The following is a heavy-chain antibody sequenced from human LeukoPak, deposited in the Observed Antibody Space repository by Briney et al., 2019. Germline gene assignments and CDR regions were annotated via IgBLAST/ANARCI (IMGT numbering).Heavy chain of an antibody. CDR2: ISGGGTPT. CDR1: GFTFSDYA. J-gene: IGHJ4*02. Sequence: GGSLRLSCVVSGFTFSDYAMSWVRQAPGKGLEWVSAISGGGTPTFYADSVKGRFITSRENSKNTLYLQMNSLRVEDTAVYYCAKGGGAGVYSGTYYFDYWGQGTLVTVSS. CDR3: AKGGGAGVYSGTYYFDY. V-gene: IGHV3-23*01. D-gene: IGHD1-26*01.